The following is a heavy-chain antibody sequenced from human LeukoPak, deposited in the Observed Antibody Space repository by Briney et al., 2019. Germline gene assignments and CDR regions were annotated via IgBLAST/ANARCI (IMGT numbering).Heavy chain of an antibody. CDR2: IRSKAYGGTT. J-gene: IGHJ4*02. CDR1: GFTFGDYA. V-gene: IGHV3-49*04. CDR3: TRGPRGITEDYYDSSGYYGY. Sequence: GGSLRLSCTASGFTFGDYAMSWVRQAPGKGLEWVGFIRSKAYGGTTEYAASVKGRFTISRDDSKSIAYLQMNSLKTEDTAVYYCTRGPRGITEDYYDSSGYYGYWGQGTLVTVSS. D-gene: IGHD3-22*01.